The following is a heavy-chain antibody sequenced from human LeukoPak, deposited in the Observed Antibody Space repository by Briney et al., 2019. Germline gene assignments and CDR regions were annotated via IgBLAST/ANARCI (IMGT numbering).Heavy chain of an antibody. V-gene: IGHV4-4*07. Sequence: LSLTCTVSGGSISSYYWSWIRQPAGKGLEWIGRIYTSGSTNYNPSLKRRVTISVDTSKKQFSLKLSSVTAADTAVYYCAREAGYCSGGSCYRHFDYWGQGTLVTVSS. CDR1: GGSISSYY. CDR3: AREAGYCSGGSCYRHFDY. CDR2: IYTSGST. J-gene: IGHJ4*02. D-gene: IGHD2-15*01.